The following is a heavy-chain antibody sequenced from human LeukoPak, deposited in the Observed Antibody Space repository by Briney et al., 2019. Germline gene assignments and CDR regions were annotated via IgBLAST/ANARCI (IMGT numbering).Heavy chain of an antibody. V-gene: IGHV3-23*01. Sequence: GASLRLSCAASGFTFSSYAMSWVRQAPGKGLEWVSAISGSGGSTYYADSVKGRFTISRDNSKNTLYLQMNSLRAEDTAVYYCAKMALGYYDSSGFDYWGQGTLVTVSS. CDR2: ISGSGGST. CDR1: GFTFSSYA. CDR3: AKMALGYYDSSGFDY. J-gene: IGHJ4*02. D-gene: IGHD3-22*01.